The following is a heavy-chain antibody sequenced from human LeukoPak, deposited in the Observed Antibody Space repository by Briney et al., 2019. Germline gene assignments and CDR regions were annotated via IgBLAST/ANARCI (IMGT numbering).Heavy chain of an antibody. V-gene: IGHV3-9*01. Sequence: PGGSLRLSCAASGFRFSSYAMSWVRQAPGKGLEWVSGISWNSGSIGYADSVKGRFTISRDNAKNSLYLQMNSLRAEDTALYYCAKDHVRYFGYYGMDVWGQGTTVTVSS. CDR1: GFRFSSYA. CDR2: ISWNSGSI. CDR3: AKDHVRYFGYYGMDV. J-gene: IGHJ6*02. D-gene: IGHD3-9*01.